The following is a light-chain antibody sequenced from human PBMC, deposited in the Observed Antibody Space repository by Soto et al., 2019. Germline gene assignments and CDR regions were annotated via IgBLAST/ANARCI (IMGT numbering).Light chain of an antibody. CDR2: GAA. CDR1: QTVSSN. Sequence: EIVCTPSPGTLSVSPGERATLSCRASQTVSSNLAWYQQKPGQAPRLLIYGAATRATGIPARFSGSGSGTEFTLTIRSLKSEDFAVYFCQQYNDWWTFGQGTKGDIK. CDR3: QQYNDWWT. V-gene: IGKV3-15*01. J-gene: IGKJ1*01.